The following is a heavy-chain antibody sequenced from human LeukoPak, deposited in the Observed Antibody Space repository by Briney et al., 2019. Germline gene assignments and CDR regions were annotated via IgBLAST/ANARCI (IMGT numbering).Heavy chain of an antibody. V-gene: IGHV3-30*02. CDR2: IRYDGSNE. CDR3: ARDDSSGVP. Sequence: GGSLRLSCAASGFTFTGYPMHWVRQPPGKGLEWVAFIRYDGSNEYYADSVKGRFTISRDNSKNTLFLQMNSLRTEDTAVYYCARDDSSGVPWGQGTLVTVSS. D-gene: IGHD6-19*01. CDR1: GFTFTGYP. J-gene: IGHJ5*02.